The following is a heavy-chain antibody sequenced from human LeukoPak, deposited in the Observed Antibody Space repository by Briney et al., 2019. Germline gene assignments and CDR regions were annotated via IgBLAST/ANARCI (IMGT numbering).Heavy chain of an antibody. CDR3: ARITAAGSYWYFDL. D-gene: IGHD6-13*01. CDR1: GYTFTGYY. V-gene: IGHV1-2*02. CDR2: INPNSGGT. J-gene: IGHJ2*01. Sequence: ASVKVSCKASGYTFTGYYMHWVRQAPGQGLEWMGWINPNSGGTNYAQKFQGRVTMTRDTSISTAYMELSRLRSDDTAVYYCARITAAGSYWYFDLWGRGTLVTVSS.